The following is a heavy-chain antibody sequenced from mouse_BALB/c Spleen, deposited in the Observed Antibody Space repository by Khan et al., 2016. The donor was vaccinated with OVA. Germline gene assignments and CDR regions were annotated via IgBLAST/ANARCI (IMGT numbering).Heavy chain of an antibody. CDR3: ARGDYGSSIPWFAY. J-gene: IGHJ3*01. Sequence: EVELVESGGGLVKPGGSLKLSCAASGFTFSDYYMYWVRQTPEKRLEWVATISDGGSYTYYPDSVKGRFTISRDNAKNNLYLQMRSLKSEDTAMYYWARGDYGSSIPWFAYWGQGTLVTVSA. V-gene: IGHV5-4*02. D-gene: IGHD1-1*01. CDR2: ISDGGSYT. CDR1: GFTFSDYY.